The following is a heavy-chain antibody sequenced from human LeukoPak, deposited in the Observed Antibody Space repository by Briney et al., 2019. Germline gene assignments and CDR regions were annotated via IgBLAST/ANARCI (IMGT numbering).Heavy chain of an antibody. J-gene: IGHJ6*03. Sequence: GGSLRLSCAASGFTFSSYSMNWIRQAPGKGLEWVSSISGSSSYIYYADSVKGRFTISRDNAKNSLYLQMNSLRAEDTAVYYCARGVTVAGYYYYMDVWGEGTTVTVSS. V-gene: IGHV3-21*01. D-gene: IGHD6-19*01. CDR3: ARGVTVAGYYYYMDV. CDR2: ISGSSSYI. CDR1: GFTFSSYS.